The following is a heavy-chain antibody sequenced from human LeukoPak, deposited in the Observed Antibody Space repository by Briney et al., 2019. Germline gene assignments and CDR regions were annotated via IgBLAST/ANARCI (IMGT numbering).Heavy chain of an antibody. J-gene: IGHJ5*02. Sequence: GASVKVSCKASGYTFTGYYMHWVRQAPGQGLEWMGWINPNSGGTNYAQKFQGRVTMTRDTSISTAYMELSRLRSDDTAVNYCARSPRVNYDFWSGLNWFDPWGQGTLVTVSS. V-gene: IGHV1-2*02. CDR2: INPNSGGT. CDR3: ARSPRVNYDFWSGLNWFDP. D-gene: IGHD3-3*01. CDR1: GYTFTGYY.